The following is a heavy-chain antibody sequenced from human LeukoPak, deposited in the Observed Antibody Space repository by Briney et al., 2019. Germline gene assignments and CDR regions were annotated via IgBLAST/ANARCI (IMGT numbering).Heavy chain of an antibody. V-gene: IGHV3-74*01. CDR3: TRSPSLGGRYWGFDY. CDR1: GFTFSTYW. CDR2: LSPDGSSS. Sequence: PGGSLRLSCAASGFTFSTYWMHWVRQAPGKGLVWVSRLSPDGSSSIYADSVKGRFTVSRDNAKNMLYLQMNSLRAEDTAVYYCTRSPSLGGRYWGFDYWGQGALVTVSS. D-gene: IGHD1-26*01. J-gene: IGHJ4*02.